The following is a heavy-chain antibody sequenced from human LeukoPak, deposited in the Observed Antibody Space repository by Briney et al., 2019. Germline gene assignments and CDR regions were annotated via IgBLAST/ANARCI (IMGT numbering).Heavy chain of an antibody. CDR1: GGSISSGGYY. J-gene: IGHJ6*04. Sequence: SETLSLTCTVSGGSISSGGYYWSWIRQHPGKGLEWIGYIYYSGSTYYNPSLKSRVTISVDTSKNQFSLKLSSVTAADTAVYYCARTYGSGSFVWDGMDVRGKGTTVTVSS. CDR3: ARTYGSGSFVWDGMDV. V-gene: IGHV4-31*03. D-gene: IGHD3-10*01. CDR2: IYYSGST.